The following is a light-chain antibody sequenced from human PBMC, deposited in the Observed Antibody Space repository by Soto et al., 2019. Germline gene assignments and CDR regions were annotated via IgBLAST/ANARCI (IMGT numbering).Light chain of an antibody. Sequence: SALTQPPSASGSPGQSVTIPCTGTSSDVGGYDYVSWYQQHPGKAPKLMIYEVTIRPSGVSDRFSGSKSGNTASLTVSGLQAEDEADYYCSSYTGGNPSYVFGTGTKVTVL. CDR2: EVT. V-gene: IGLV2-8*01. J-gene: IGLJ1*01. CDR3: SSYTGGNPSYV. CDR1: SSDVGGYDY.